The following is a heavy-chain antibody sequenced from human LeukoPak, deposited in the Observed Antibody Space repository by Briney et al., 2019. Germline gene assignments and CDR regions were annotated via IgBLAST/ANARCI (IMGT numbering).Heavy chain of an antibody. V-gene: IGHV3-21*01. D-gene: IGHD2-21*01. CDR3: ARGGGFCGGDCYGIDY. J-gene: IGHJ4*02. CDR1: GFTFSSYS. CDR2: VSSTSSFI. Sequence: PGGSLRLSCAASGFTFSSYSINWVRQAPGKGLEWVSCVSSTSSFIYYADSVKGRFTISRDNAKNSLYLQMNSLRAEDTAVYYCARGGGFCGGDCYGIDYWGQGTLVTVSP.